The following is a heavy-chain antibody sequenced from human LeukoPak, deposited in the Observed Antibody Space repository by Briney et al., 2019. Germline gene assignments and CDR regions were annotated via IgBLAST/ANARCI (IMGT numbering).Heavy chain of an antibody. V-gene: IGHV3-20*04. J-gene: IGHJ4*02. CDR3: ARDDDGGIAVADTQGSYFDY. D-gene: IGHD6-19*01. Sequence: PGGSLRLSCAASGFTFSSYAMHWVRQAPGKGLEWVSGINWNGGSTGYADSVKGRFTISRDNAKNSLYLQMNSLRAEDTALYYCARDDDGGIAVADTQGSYFDYWGQGTLVTVSS. CDR1: GFTFSSYA. CDR2: INWNGGST.